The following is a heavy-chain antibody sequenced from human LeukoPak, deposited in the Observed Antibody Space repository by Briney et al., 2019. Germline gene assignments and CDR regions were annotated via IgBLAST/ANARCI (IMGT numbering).Heavy chain of an antibody. Sequence: PSETLSLTCTVSGGSISSSSYYWGWIRQPPGKGLEWSGSIYYSGSTYYNPSLKSRVTISVDTSKNQFSLKLSSVTAADTAVYYCARDPRGYFDWLLFEHVDRSTGYYFDYWGQGTLVTVSS. CDR3: ARDPRGYFDWLLFEHVDRSTGYYFDY. CDR2: IYYSGST. V-gene: IGHV4-39*07. CDR1: GGSISSSSYY. J-gene: IGHJ4*02. D-gene: IGHD3-9*01.